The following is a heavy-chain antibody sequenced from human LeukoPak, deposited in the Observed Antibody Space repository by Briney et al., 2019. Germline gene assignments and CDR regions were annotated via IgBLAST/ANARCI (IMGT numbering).Heavy chain of an antibody. CDR1: GDSVSSNSVG. V-gene: IGHV6-1*01. J-gene: IGHJ3*02. Sequence: SQTLSLTCAISGDSVSSNSVGWNWIRQSPSRGLEWLGRTYYRSKWYNDYAVSVKSRITINPDTSKNQFSLQLNSVTPEDTAVYYCARGVWFGDNDAFDIWGQGTMVTVSS. D-gene: IGHD3-10*01. CDR3: ARGVWFGDNDAFDI. CDR2: TYYRSKWYN.